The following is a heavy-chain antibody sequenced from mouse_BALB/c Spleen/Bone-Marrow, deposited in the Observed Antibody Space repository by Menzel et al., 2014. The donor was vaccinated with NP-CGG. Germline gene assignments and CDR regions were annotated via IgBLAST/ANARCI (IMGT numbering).Heavy chain of an antibody. D-gene: IGHD2-1*01. Sequence: VQGVESGAELVKPGASVKLSCKASGYTFTSYYMYWVKQRPGQGLEWIGEINPSNGDTNFNEKFKSKATLTVDKSSSTAYMQLSSLTSEDSAVYYCTRSYYGNYFDVWGAGTTVTVSS. CDR2: INPSNGDT. CDR3: TRSYYGNYFDV. J-gene: IGHJ1*01. V-gene: IGHV1S81*02. CDR1: GYTFTSYY.